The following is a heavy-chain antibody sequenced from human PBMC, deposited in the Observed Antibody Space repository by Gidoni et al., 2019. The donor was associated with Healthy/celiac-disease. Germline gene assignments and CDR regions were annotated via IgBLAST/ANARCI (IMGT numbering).Heavy chain of an antibody. CDR3: ARGGLRFDQSRGGMDV. D-gene: IGHD5-12*01. V-gene: IGHV1-2*04. J-gene: IGHJ6*02. CDR1: GYTFTGYY. Sequence: QVQLVQSGAEVKKPGASVKVSCKASGYTFTGYYMHWVRQAPGQGLEWMGWINPNSGGTNYAQKFQGWVTITRDTAISTAYMELSRLRSDDTAVYYCARGGLRFDQSRGGMDVWGQGTTVTVSS. CDR2: INPNSGGT.